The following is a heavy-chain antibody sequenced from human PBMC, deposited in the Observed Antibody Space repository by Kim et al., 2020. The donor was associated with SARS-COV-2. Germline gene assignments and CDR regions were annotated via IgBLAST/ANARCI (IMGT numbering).Heavy chain of an antibody. Sequence: GGSLRLSCAVSGFTLSSYWMSWVRQAPGKGLEWVANIKKDGSEKYYVDSVKGRFTISRDNAKNSLYLQMKSLRAEDTAVYYCARESSSGGYYDGMVVWG. D-gene: IGHD6-25*01. J-gene: IGHJ6*02. CDR2: IKKDGSEK. V-gene: IGHV3-7*01. CDR3: ARESSSGGYYDGMVV. CDR1: GFTLSSYW.